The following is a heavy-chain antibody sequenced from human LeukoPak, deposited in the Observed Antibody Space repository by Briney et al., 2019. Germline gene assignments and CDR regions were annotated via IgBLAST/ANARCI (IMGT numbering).Heavy chain of an antibody. D-gene: IGHD3-3*01. CDR3: ARATTIFGVATGVWFDP. Sequence: SETLSLTCTVSGGSIRSHYWSWIRQPPGKGLEWIGYIYYSGSTNYNPSLKSRVTISVDTSKNQFSLKLSSVTAADTAVYYCARATTIFGVATGVWFDPWGQGTLVTVSS. J-gene: IGHJ5*02. CDR2: IYYSGST. CDR1: GGSIRSHY. V-gene: IGHV4-59*11.